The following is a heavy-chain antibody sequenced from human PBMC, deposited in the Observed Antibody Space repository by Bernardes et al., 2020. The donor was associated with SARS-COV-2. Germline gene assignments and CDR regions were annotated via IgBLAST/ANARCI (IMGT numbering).Heavy chain of an antibody. V-gene: IGHV3-74*01. CDR1: GFTFSTYW. CDR2: ISSDGSST. Sequence: GGSLRLSCAASGFTFSTYWMRWVRQAPGKGLVWVSRISSDGSSTTYADSVKGRFTISRDNAKNTLYLQMNSLRAEDTAVYYCARPGRPGAYYFDYWGQGNRVTVSS. CDR3: ARPGRPGAYYFDY. J-gene: IGHJ4*02. D-gene: IGHD1-26*01.